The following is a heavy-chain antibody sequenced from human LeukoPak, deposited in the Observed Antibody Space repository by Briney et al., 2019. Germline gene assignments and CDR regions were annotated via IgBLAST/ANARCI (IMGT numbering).Heavy chain of an antibody. CDR2: INTNTGNP. CDR3: ARVGSSSWYSVLYYYYYMDV. D-gene: IGHD6-13*01. J-gene: IGHJ6*03. V-gene: IGHV7-4-1*02. Sequence: APVKVSCKASGYTFTSYAMNWVRQAPGQGLEWMGWINTNTGNPTYAQGFTGRFVFSLDTSVSTAYLQISSLKAEDTAVYYCARVGSSSWYSVLYYYYYMDVWGKGTTVTVSS. CDR1: GYTFTSYA.